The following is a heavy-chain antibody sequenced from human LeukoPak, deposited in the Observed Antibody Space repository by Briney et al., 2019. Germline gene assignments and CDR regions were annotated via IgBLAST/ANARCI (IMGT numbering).Heavy chain of an antibody. CDR2: IYYSAST. V-gene: IGHV4-39*01. CDR3: ARHGAGDERAFDI. Sequence: PSETLSLTCTVSGRSISISSYYWGWIRPPPGKGLEWIGSIYYSASTYSHPSLKSRVTISVSTTKNQFSLRLSSVTAADTAVCYCARHGAGDERAFDIWGQGTMVTVSS. CDR1: GRSISISSYY. J-gene: IGHJ3*02. D-gene: IGHD5-24*01.